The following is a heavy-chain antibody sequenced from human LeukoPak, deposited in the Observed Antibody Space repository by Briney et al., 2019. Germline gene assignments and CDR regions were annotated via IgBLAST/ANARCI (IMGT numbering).Heavy chain of an antibody. CDR1: GFTFSSYA. CDR2: ISSSGSNT. V-gene: IGHV3-23*01. J-gene: IGHJ4*02. Sequence: GGSLRLSCAASGFTFSSYAMSWVRQAPGKGLECVSAISSSGSNTYYADSVKGRFTISRDNSKNTLYLQMNSLRAEDTAVYYCAKDPRIVAGALDHWGQGTLVTVSS. D-gene: IGHD6-19*01. CDR3: AKDPRIVAGALDH.